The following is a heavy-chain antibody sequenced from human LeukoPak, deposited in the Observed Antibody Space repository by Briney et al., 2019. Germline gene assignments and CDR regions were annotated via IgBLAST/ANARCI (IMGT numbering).Heavy chain of an antibody. D-gene: IGHD1-26*01. CDR1: GFTFSSYG. Sequence: GRSLRLSCAASGFTFSSYGMHWVRQAPGKGLEWVAFIRYDGSNKYYADSVKGRFTISRDNSENTLYLQMNSLRAEDTAVYYCAKDTDGATGWDYWGQGTLVTVSS. CDR3: AKDTDGATGWDY. V-gene: IGHV3-30*02. CDR2: IRYDGSNK. J-gene: IGHJ4*02.